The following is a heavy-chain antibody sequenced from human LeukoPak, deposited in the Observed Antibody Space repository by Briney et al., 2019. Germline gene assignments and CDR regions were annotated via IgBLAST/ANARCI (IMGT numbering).Heavy chain of an antibody. J-gene: IGHJ6*02. Sequence: GASVTVSFKASGYTFTSYAMHWVRQAPGQRLEWMGWSNAGNGNTKYSQEFQGRVTITRDTSASTAYMELSSLRSEDMAVYYCARDAGSSGGMDVWGQGTTVTVSS. CDR3: ARDAGSSGGMDV. CDR2: SNAGNGNT. V-gene: IGHV1-3*02. CDR1: GYTFTSYA. D-gene: IGHD3-22*01.